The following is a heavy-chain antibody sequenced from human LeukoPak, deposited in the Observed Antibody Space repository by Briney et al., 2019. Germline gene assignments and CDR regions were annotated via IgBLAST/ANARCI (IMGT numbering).Heavy chain of an antibody. D-gene: IGHD1-26*01. Sequence: PGGSLRLSCAASGFTFSSYSMNWVRQAPGKGLEWVSSISSSSSYIYYADSVKGRFTIFRDNAKNSLYLQMNSLRAEDTAVYYCARDREGGYFDYWGQGTLVTVSS. V-gene: IGHV3-21*01. CDR3: ARDREGGYFDY. CDR2: ISSSSSYI. J-gene: IGHJ4*02. CDR1: GFTFSSYS.